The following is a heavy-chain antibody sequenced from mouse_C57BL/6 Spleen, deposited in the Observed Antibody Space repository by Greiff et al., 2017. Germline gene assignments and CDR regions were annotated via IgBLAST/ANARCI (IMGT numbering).Heavy chain of an antibody. D-gene: IGHD2-4*01. J-gene: IGHJ3*01. CDR3: AGRDYDGLAY. CDR1: GYTFTSYE. V-gene: IGHV1-85*01. Sequence: VKLQESGPELVKPGASVKLSCKASGYTFTSYEINWVKQRPGQGLEWIGWIYPRDGSTKYNEKFKGKATLTVDTSSSTAYMKLHSLTSEDSAVXFCAGRDYDGLAYWGQGTLGTVSA. CDR2: IYPRDGST.